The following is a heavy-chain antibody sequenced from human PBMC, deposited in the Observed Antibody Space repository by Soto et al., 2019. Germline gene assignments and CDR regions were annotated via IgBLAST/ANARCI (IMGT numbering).Heavy chain of an antibody. Sequence: QITLKESGPTLVKPTQTLTLTCTFSGFSLSTSGVGVGWIRQPPGKALEWLALIYWDDDKRYSPSLKSRLTIPKDTSKNQVVLTMTNMDPVDTATYYCARNYGGNSDDAFDIWGQGTMVTVSS. V-gene: IGHV2-5*02. CDR1: GFSLSTSGVG. CDR2: IYWDDDK. J-gene: IGHJ3*02. CDR3: ARNYGGNSDDAFDI. D-gene: IGHD4-17*01.